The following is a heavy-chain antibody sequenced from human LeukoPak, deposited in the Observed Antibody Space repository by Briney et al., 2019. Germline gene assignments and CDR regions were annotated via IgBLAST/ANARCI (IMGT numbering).Heavy chain of an antibody. V-gene: IGHV1-2*02. CDR1: GYTFTGYY. J-gene: IGHJ4*02. CDR2: INPNSGGT. Sequence: ASVKVSYKASGYTFTGYYMHWVRQAPGQGLEWMGWINPNSGGTDYAQKFQGRVTMTRDTSISTAYMELSRLTSDDTAVYYCAREVGTTRGETDYWGQGTLVTVSS. D-gene: IGHD1-26*01. CDR3: AREVGTTRGETDY.